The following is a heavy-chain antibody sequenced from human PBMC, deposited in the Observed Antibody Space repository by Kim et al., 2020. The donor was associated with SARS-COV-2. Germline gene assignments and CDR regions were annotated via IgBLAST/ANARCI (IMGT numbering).Heavy chain of an antibody. D-gene: IGHD2-15*01. Sequence: GGSLRLSCAASGFTFSSYAMSWVRQAPGKGLEWVSAISGSGGSTYYADSVKGRFTISRDNSKNTLYLQMNSLRAEDTAVYYCAKDGSNCSGGSCSSSYYYGMDVWGQGTTVTVSS. CDR2: ISGSGGST. V-gene: IGHV3-23*01. CDR3: AKDGSNCSGGSCSSSYYYGMDV. CDR1: GFTFSSYA. J-gene: IGHJ6*02.